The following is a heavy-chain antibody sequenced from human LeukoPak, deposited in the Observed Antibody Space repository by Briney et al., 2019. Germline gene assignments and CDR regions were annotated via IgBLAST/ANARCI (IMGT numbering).Heavy chain of an antibody. D-gene: IGHD5-18*01. V-gene: IGHV3-30-3*01. CDR1: GFTFSSYA. J-gene: IGHJ6*02. Sequence: PGGSLRFSCAASGFTFSSYAMYWVRQAPGKGLEWGAVISYDGGNKYYADSVKGRFTISRDNSKNTLYLQMNSLRAEDTAVYYCARDRDSYGSNGMDVWGQGTTVTVSS. CDR2: ISYDGGNK. CDR3: ARDRDSYGSNGMDV.